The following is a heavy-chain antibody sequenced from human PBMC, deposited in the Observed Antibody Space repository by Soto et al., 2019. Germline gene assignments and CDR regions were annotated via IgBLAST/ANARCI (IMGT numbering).Heavy chain of an antibody. J-gene: IGHJ4*02. Sequence: GSLRLSCSASGFPFSSYVMSWVRQAPGKGLEWVSGISGGGSNTFYADYVKGRFTISRDNSKNTLLLQMNSLGAEDTAVYYCAKDSNKYSSSLRGRYFDYWGQGIGVTVSS. D-gene: IGHD4-4*01. CDR2: ISGGGSNT. V-gene: IGHV3-23*01. CDR1: GFPFSSYV. CDR3: AKDSNKYSSSLRGRYFDY.